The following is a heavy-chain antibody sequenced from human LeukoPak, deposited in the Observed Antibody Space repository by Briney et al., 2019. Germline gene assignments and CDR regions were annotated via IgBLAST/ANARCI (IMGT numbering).Heavy chain of an antibody. V-gene: IGHV1-69*04. CDR3: ARHPPVYYYDSSGYFSLYFDY. J-gene: IGHJ4*02. D-gene: IGHD3-22*01. CDR1: GGTFSSYA. CDR2: IIPILGIA. Sequence: SVKVSCKASGGTFSSYAISWVRQAPGQGLEWMGRIIPILGIANYAQKFQGRVTITADKSTSTACMELSSLRSEDTAVYYCARHPPVYYYDSSGYFSLYFDYWGQGTLVTVSS.